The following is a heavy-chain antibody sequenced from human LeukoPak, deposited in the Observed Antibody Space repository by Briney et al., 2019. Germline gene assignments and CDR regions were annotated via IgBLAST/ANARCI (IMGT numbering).Heavy chain of an antibody. J-gene: IGHJ4*02. CDR1: GYTFTSYD. V-gene: IGHV1-8*03. D-gene: IGHD3-10*01. CDR3: ASGITYYGSGSYPL. Sequence: ASVKVSCKXSGYTFTSYDINWVRQTTGQGLEGMGWMNPNSGNTGYSQKFQGRVTITRNTSISTAYMELSSLRSEDTAVYYCASGITYYGSGSYPLWGQGTLVTVSS. CDR2: MNPNSGNT.